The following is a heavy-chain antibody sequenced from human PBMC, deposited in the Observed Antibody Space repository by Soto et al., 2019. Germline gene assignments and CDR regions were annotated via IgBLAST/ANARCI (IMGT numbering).Heavy chain of an antibody. CDR1: GFTFSSYS. CDR3: ARDAVMVRGVSINPPDY. J-gene: IGHJ4*02. V-gene: IGHV3-21*01. D-gene: IGHD3-10*01. CDR2: LSSSSSYI. Sequence: EVQLVESGGGLVKPGGSLRLSCAASGFTFSSYSMNWVRQAPGKGLEWVSSLSSSSSYIYYADSVKGRFTISRDNAKNSLYLQMSSLRAEDTALYYCARDAVMVRGVSINPPDYWGQGTLVTVSS.